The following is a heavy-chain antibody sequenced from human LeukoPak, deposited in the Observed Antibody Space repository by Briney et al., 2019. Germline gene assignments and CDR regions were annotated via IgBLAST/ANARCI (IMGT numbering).Heavy chain of an antibody. D-gene: IGHD6-13*01. CDR2: TYYSGST. J-gene: IGHJ4*02. Sequence: SETLSLTCTVSGGSISSYYWSWIRQPPGKGLEWIGYTYYSGSTNYNPSLKSRVTISVDTSKNQFSLKLSSVTAADTAVYYCASSSSGYFDYWGQGTLVTVSS. CDR1: GGSISSYY. CDR3: ASSSSGYFDY. V-gene: IGHV4-59*01.